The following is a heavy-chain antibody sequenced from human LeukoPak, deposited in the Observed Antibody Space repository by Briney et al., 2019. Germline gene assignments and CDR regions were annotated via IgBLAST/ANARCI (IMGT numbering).Heavy chain of an antibody. V-gene: IGHV1-3*01. CDR2: INAGNDNT. Sequence: ASVKVSCKASGYTFSNYAMHWVRQAPGQRLEWMGWINAGNDNTKYSQNFQGRVTITRDTSASTVYMELSDLRSEDTAVYYCARGFGDYWGHGTLVTVSS. D-gene: IGHD3-16*01. CDR1: GYTFSNYA. J-gene: IGHJ4*01. CDR3: ARGFGDY.